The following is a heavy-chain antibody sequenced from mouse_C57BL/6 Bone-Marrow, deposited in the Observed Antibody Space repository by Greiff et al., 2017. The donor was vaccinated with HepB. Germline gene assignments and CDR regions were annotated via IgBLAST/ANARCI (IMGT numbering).Heavy chain of an antibody. Sequence: EADGGLVQPKGSLKLSCAASGFTFNTYAMHWVRQAPGKGLEWVARIRSKSSNYATYYADSVKERFTISRDDSQSMLYLQMNNLKTEDTAMYYCVREPPEGTNFDVWGTGTTVTVSS. CDR3: VREPPEGTNFDV. CDR1: GFTFNTYA. CDR2: IRSKSSNYAT. V-gene: IGHV10-3*01. J-gene: IGHJ1*03. D-gene: IGHD2-14*01.